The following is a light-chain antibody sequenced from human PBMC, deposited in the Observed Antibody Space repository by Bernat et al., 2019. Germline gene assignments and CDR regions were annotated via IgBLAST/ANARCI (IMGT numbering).Light chain of an antibody. J-gene: IGLJ2*01. CDR3: CSYVGVYTGV. Sequence: QSALTQPRSVSGSPGQSVTISCTGTSSDVGDYNYVSWYQHHPGKAPKLMIYDVSKRPSGVPDRFSGSKSGNTASLTISGLQAEDEADYYCCSYVGVYTGVFGGGTKLTVL. V-gene: IGLV2-11*01. CDR2: DVS. CDR1: SSDVGDYNY.